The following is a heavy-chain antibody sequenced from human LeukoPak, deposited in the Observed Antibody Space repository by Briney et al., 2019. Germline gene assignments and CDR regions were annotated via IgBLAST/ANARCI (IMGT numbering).Heavy chain of an antibody. Sequence: SETLSLTCTVSGGSISSGGYYWSWIRQHPGKGLEWIGYIHYSGSTYYNPSLKSRVTISVDTSKNQFSLKLSSVTAADTAVYYCAREVTIFGVVSYYYMDVWGKGTTVTVSS. CDR3: AREVTIFGVVSYYYMDV. V-gene: IGHV4-31*03. J-gene: IGHJ6*03. CDR1: GGSISSGGYY. D-gene: IGHD3-3*01. CDR2: IHYSGST.